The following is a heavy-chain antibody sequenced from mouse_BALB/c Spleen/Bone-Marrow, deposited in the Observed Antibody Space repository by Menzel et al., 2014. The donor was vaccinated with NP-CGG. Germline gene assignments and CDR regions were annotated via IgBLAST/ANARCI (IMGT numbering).Heavy chain of an antibody. V-gene: IGHV1-87*01. CDR3: ASYYDYDGRGY. CDR2: IYPGDGDT. D-gene: IGHD2-4*01. CDR1: GYTFTSYR. Sequence: QVTLKECGAGLARPGASVKLSCKASGYTFTSYRMQWVKQRPGQGLEWIGAIYPGDGDTRYTQKFKGKATLTADKSSSTAYMQLSSLASEDSAVYYCASYYDYDGRGYWGQGTTLTVSS. J-gene: IGHJ2*01.